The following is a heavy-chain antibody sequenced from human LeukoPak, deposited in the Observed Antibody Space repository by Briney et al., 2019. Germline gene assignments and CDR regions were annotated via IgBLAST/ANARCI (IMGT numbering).Heavy chain of an antibody. D-gene: IGHD2-15*01. J-gene: IGHJ6*02. CDR1: GGSISSSSYY. Sequence: SETLSLTCTVSGGSISSSSYYWGWIRQPPGKGLEWIGSIYYSGSTYYNPSLKSRATISVDTSKNQLSLKLSSVTAADTAVYYCASQPYSGSALYYYYGMDVWGQGTTVTVSS. CDR3: ASQPYSGSALYYYYGMDV. V-gene: IGHV4-39*01. CDR2: IYYSGST.